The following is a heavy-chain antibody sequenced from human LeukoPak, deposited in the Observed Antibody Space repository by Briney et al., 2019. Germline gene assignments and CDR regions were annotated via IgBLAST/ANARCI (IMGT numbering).Heavy chain of an antibody. V-gene: IGHV3-21*01. D-gene: IGHD3-22*01. CDR2: IDGRSTDI. CDR1: GFTFSNHA. CDR3: ARRGYYGSSGYDY. J-gene: IGHJ4*02. Sequence: MTGGSLRLSCAASGFTFSNHAMNWVRQAPGQGLEWVSSIDGRSTDIYYADSVKGRFTISRDNAKNSLYLQMHSLRAEDTAVYYCARRGYYGSSGYDYWGQGTLVTVSS.